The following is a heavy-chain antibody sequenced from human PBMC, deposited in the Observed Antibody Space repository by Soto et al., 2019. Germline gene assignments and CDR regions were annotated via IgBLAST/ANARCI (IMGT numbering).Heavy chain of an antibody. CDR2: ISYDGSNK. V-gene: IGHV3-30-3*01. J-gene: IGHJ6*02. CDR3: ARGGRYYYYGMDF. CDR1: GFTFSSYA. Sequence: QVQLVESGGGVVQPGRSLRLSCAASGFTFSSYAMHWVRQAPGKGLEWVAVISYDGSNKYYADSVKGRFTISRDNSKNTLYLQMNSLRAEDTAVYYCARGGRYYYYGMDFWGQGTTVTVSS. D-gene: IGHD3-16*01.